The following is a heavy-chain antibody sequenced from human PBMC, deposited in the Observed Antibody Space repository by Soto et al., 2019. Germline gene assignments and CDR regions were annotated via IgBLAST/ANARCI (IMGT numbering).Heavy chain of an antibody. Sequence: PGGALSLSCAASGFTFSSYAMSWVRQAPGKGLEWVSAISGSGGSTYYADSVKGRFTISRDNSKNTLYLQMNSLRAEDTAVYYCAKGPQGSIAARQGYNWFDPWGQGTLVTVSS. V-gene: IGHV3-23*01. CDR2: ISGSGGST. CDR3: AKGPQGSIAARQGYNWFDP. D-gene: IGHD6-6*01. J-gene: IGHJ5*02. CDR1: GFTFSSYA.